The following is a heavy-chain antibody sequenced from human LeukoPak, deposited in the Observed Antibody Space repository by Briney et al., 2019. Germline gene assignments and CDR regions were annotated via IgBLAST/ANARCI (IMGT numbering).Heavy chain of an antibody. J-gene: IGHJ3*02. CDR1: GYTFTGYY. CDR3: AREDYYDSSGYYFAFDI. CDR2: INPNSGGT. V-gene: IGHV1-2*02. D-gene: IGHD3-22*01. Sequence: ASVKVSCKASGYTFTGYYVHWVRQAPGQGLEWMGWINPNSGGTNYAQKFQDRVTMTRDTSISTAYMELSRLRSDDTAEYYCAREDYYDSSGYYFAFDIWGQGTMVTVSS.